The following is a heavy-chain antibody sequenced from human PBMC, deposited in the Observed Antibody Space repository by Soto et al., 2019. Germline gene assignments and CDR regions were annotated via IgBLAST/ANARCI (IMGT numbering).Heavy chain of an antibody. D-gene: IGHD3-16*01. V-gene: IGHV1-69*01. CDR1: GGTFSSQA. CDR3: ARDVGGVALDS. CDR2: IIPMLGVA. J-gene: IGHJ4*02. Sequence: QVDLVQSGAEMKKPGSSVRVSCKASGGTFSSQAFSWVRQAPGQGLEWVGGIIPMLGVAKYAQNFQGRLMITADESTNTAYMDLSSLTSEDTAVYYCARDVGGVALDSWGQGTLVTVS.